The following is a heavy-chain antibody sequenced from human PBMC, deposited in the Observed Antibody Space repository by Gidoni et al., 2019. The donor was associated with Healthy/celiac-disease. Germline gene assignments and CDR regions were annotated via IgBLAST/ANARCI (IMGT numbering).Heavy chain of an antibody. J-gene: IGHJ5*02. D-gene: IGHD6-13*01. V-gene: IGHV3-33*01. CDR3: AREKGIAAAGRLGGFDP. CDR2: IWYDGSNK. Sequence: QVQLVESGGGVVQPGRSMRLSCAASGFTFSSYGMHWVRQDPGKGLEWVAVIWYDGSNKYYADSVKGRFTISRDNSKNTLYLQMNSLRAEDTAVYYCAREKGIAAAGRLGGFDPWGQGTLVTVSS. CDR1: GFTFSSYG.